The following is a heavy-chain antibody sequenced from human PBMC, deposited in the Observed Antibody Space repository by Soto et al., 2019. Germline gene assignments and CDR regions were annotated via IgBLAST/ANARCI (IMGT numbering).Heavy chain of an antibody. CDR1: GGTFSSYA. D-gene: IGHD2-2*01. J-gene: IGHJ6*02. CDR2: IIPIFGTA. CDR3: ARAPTHGGSTHSFPDPYYYCSYGMDV. V-gene: IGHV1-69*01. Sequence: QVQLVQSGAEVKKPGSSVKVSCKASGGTFSSYAISWVRQAPGQGLEWMGGIIPIFGTANYAQKFQGRVTITADESTSTAYMELSSLRSEDTAVYYCARAPTHGGSTHSFPDPYYYCSYGMDVWGQGTPVTVSS.